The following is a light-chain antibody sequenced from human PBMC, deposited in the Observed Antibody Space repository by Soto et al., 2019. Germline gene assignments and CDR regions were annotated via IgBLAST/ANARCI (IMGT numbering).Light chain of an antibody. J-gene: IGKJ4*01. CDR3: QQYNNWPPLT. Sequence: EIVMTQSPATLSVSPGERATLSCRASQSVSSNLAWYQQKPGQAPRLLIYGASTRATGIPARFSGSGSGTEFTLAISSPQSEDFAVYYCQQYNNWPPLTFGGGTKVEIE. CDR1: QSVSSN. V-gene: IGKV3-15*01. CDR2: GAS.